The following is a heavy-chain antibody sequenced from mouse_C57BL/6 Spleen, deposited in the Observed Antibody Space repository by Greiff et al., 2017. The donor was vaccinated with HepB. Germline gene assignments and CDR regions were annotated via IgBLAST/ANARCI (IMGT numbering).Heavy chain of an antibody. J-gene: IGHJ4*01. CDR2: IYPRSGNT. V-gene: IGHV1-81*01. CDR3: ARRYYGSSYGGYYYAMDY. D-gene: IGHD1-1*01. CDR1: GYTFTSYG. Sequence: QVQLKESGAELARPGASVKLSCKASGYTFTSYGISWVKQRTGQGLEWIGEIYPRSGNTYYNEKFKGKATLTADKSSSTAYMELRSLTSEDSAVYFCARRYYGSSYGGYYYAMDYWGQGTSVTVSS.